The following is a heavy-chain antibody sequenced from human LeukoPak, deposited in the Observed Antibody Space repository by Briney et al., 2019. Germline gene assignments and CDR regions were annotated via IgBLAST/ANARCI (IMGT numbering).Heavy chain of an antibody. CDR2: ITSKNDGGTA. D-gene: IGHD3-3*01. V-gene: IGHV3-15*01. CDR1: GFTFSKAW. CDR3: AAEFWFDRHWQHS. Sequence: GGSLRLSCAASGFTFSKAWMAWVRQAPGKGLEWFGRITSKNDGGTADYAAPVKGRFTISRDDSKSTLYLQMNSLKTEDTGVYYCAAEFWFDRHWQHSWGQGTLVTVSS. J-gene: IGHJ4*02.